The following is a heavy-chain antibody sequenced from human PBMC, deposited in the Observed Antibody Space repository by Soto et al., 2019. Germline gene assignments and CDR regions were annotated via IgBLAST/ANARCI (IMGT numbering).Heavy chain of an antibody. CDR1: GYTFTSYA. D-gene: IGHD1-7*01. Sequence: ASVKVSCKASGYTFTSYAMHWVRQAPGQRLEWMGWINAGNGNTKYSQKFQGRVTITRDTSASTAYMELSSLRSEDTAVYYCARETTGTTWGDAFDIWGQGTMVTVS. J-gene: IGHJ3*02. CDR2: INAGNGNT. V-gene: IGHV1-3*01. CDR3: ARETTGTTWGDAFDI.